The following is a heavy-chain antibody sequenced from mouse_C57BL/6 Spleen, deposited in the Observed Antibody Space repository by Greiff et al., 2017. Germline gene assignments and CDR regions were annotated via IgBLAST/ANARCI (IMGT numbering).Heavy chain of an antibody. J-gene: IGHJ2*01. D-gene: IGHD4-1*01. CDR2: ISYDGSN. CDR1: GYSITSGYY. CDR3: ARVGRGFDY. Sequence: EVQLQQSGPGLVKPSQSLSLTCSVTGYSITSGYYWNWIRQFPGNKLEWMGYISYDGSNNYNPSLKNRISITRDTSKNQFFLKLNSVTTEDTATYYCARVGRGFDYWGQGTTLTVSS. V-gene: IGHV3-6*01.